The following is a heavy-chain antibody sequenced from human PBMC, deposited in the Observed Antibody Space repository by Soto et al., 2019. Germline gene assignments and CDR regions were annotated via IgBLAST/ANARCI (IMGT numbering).Heavy chain of an antibody. J-gene: IGHJ4*02. D-gene: IGHD6-13*01. V-gene: IGHV3-48*01. Sequence: GGSLRLSCAASGFTFSSYSMNWVRQAPGKGLEWVSYISSSSSIIYYADSVKGRFTISRDNAKNSLYLQMNSLRAEDTAVYYCARDPYSSSWNAKDYWGQGTLVTVSS. CDR3: ARDPYSSSWNAKDY. CDR2: ISSSSSII. CDR1: GFTFSSYS.